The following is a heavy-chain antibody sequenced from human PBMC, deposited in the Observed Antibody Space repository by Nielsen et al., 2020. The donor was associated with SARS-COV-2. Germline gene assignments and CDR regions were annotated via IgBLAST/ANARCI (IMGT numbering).Heavy chain of an antibody. J-gene: IGHJ4*02. CDR2: IYYKGST. CDR1: GDSINSGGYY. D-gene: IGHD5/OR15-5a*01. CDR3: ARGLGYSVHFDS. Sequence: SCTVSGDSINSGGYYWSWIRHHPGKGLEWMGYIYYKGSTSYNPSLKSRLTISVDTSNNQFSLRLSSVTAADTAMYYCARGLGYSVHFDSWGQGTLVTVSS. V-gene: IGHV4-31*03.